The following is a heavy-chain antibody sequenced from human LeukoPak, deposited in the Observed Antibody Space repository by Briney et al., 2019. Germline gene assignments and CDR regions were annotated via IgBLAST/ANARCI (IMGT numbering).Heavy chain of an antibody. CDR2: ISGSGGST. Sequence: GGSLRLSCAASGFTFSSYAMSWVRQAPGKGLEWVSAISGSGGSTYYADSVKGRFTISRDNSKNTLYLQMNSLRAEDTAVYYCAKAYVEVEMATTHYWGQGTLVTVSS. D-gene: IGHD5-24*01. V-gene: IGHV3-23*01. J-gene: IGHJ4*02. CDR3: AKAYVEVEMATTHY. CDR1: GFTFSSYA.